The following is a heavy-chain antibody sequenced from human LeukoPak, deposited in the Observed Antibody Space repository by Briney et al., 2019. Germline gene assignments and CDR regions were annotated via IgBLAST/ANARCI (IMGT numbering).Heavy chain of an antibody. CDR1: GFTFTSSA. Sequence: GGSLRLSCGASGFTFTSSAMSWVRQAPGKGLEWVSGIRGTGGTTYYADSVKGRFTISRDKSKNTLYLQMNTLRVDDTAVYFCAKGDIVATSLFDHWGQGTPVTVSS. J-gene: IGHJ4*02. CDR2: IRGTGGTT. CDR3: AKGDIVATSLFDH. V-gene: IGHV3-23*01. D-gene: IGHD5-12*01.